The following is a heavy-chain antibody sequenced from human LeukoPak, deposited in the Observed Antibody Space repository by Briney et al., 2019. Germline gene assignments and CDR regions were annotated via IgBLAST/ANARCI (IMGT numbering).Heavy chain of an antibody. J-gene: IGHJ4*02. CDR1: GGTFTSYA. Sequence: SVKVSCKAPGGTFTSYAISWVRQAPGQGLEWMGRIIPIFGTANYAQKFQGRVTITADKSTSTAYMELSSLRSEDTAVYYCARVSFCSGSSCYAGHDYWGQGTLVTVSS. CDR3: ARVSFCSGSSCYAGHDY. D-gene: IGHD2-15*01. V-gene: IGHV1-69*06. CDR2: IIPIFGTA.